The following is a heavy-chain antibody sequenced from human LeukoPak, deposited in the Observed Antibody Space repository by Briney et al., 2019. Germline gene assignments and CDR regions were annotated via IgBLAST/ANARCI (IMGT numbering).Heavy chain of an antibody. D-gene: IGHD4/OR15-4a*01. V-gene: IGHV3-15*05. CDR2: IKSKTDGGTT. CDR1: GFTFSNAW. CDR3: ARSMVPLFED. J-gene: IGHJ4*02. Sequence: PGGSLRLSCAASGFTFSNAWMSWVRQAPGKGLEWVGRIKSKTDGGTTDYAAPVKGRFTISRDDSKNTLYLQMNSLTAEDTAVYYCARSMVPLFEDWGQGTLVTVSS.